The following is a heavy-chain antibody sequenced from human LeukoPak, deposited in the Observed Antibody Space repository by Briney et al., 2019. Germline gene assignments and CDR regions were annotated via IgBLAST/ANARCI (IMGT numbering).Heavy chain of an antibody. CDR2: IIPIFGTA. Sequence: SLKVSCKASGYTFTGYFMHWVRQAPGQGLEWMGGIIPIFGTANYAQKFQGRVTITADESTSTAYMELSSLRSEDTAVYYCARGNDGSGSPSYYFYYMDVWGKGTTVTISS. V-gene: IGHV1-69*13. D-gene: IGHD3-10*01. J-gene: IGHJ6*03. CDR3: ARGNDGSGSPSYYFYYMDV. CDR1: GYTFTGYF.